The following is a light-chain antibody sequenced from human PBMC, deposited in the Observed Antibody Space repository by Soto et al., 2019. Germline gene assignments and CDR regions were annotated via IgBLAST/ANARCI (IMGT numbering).Light chain of an antibody. CDR2: DVS. CDR3: SSYTSSSTLV. CDR1: NSDVGDFYY. J-gene: IGLJ2*01. Sequence: QSALTQPASVSGSPGQSITISCTGTNSDVGDFYYVSWYQQHPDKAPKLVIYDVSNRPSGVSNRFSGSKSGNTASLTISGLQAEDEADYYCSSYTSSSTLVFGGGTKVTVL. V-gene: IGLV2-14*03.